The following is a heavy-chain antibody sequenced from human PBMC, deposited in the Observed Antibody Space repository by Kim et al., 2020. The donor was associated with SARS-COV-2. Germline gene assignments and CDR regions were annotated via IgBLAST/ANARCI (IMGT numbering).Heavy chain of an antibody. CDR3: ARDVGVPIPYYGMDV. D-gene: IGHD1-26*01. Sequence: GGSLRLSCAASGFTFSSYGMHWVRQAPGKGLEWVAVIWYDGSNKYYADSVKGRFTISRDNSKNTLYLQMNSLRAEDTAVYYCARDVGVPIPYYGMDVWGQGTTVTVSS. CDR1: GFTFSSYG. J-gene: IGHJ6*02. V-gene: IGHV3-33*01. CDR2: IWYDGSNK.